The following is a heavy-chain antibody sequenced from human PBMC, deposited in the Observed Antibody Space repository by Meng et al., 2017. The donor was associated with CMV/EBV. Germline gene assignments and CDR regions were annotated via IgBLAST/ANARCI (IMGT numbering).Heavy chain of an antibody. CDR3: ATSKDSPGND. J-gene: IGHJ4*02. V-gene: IGHV3-7*01. CDR2: MNGGATAK. D-gene: IGHD2/OR15-2a*01. CDR1: GFTFDDYG. Sequence: GESLKISCAASGFTFDDYGMSWVRQAPGKGLEWVANMNGGATAKFYVGSVRGRFTISRDNAMNALYLQMNSLTVEDTAIYYCATSKDSPGNDWGQGTLVTVSS.